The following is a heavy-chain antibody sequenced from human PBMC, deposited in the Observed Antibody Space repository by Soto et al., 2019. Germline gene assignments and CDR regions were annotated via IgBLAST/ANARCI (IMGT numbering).Heavy chain of an antibody. CDR3: GRRGGYGPGSYGALTVLGYYYYYYMDV. D-gene: IGHD3-10*01. J-gene: IGHJ6*03. V-gene: IGHV3-11*01. CDR2: ISSSGSTI. Sequence: QVQLVESGGGLVKPGGSLRLSCAASGFTFSDYYMSWIRQAPGKGLEWVSYISSSGSTIYYADSVKGRFTISRDNAKNSRVLKMSGRCGEDRALYEWGRRGGYGPGSYGALTVLGYYYYYYMDVWGKGTTVTVSS. CDR1: GFTFSDYY.